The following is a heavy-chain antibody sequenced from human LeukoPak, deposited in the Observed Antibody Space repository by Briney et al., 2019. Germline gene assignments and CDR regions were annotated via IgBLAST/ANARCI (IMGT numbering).Heavy chain of an antibody. CDR1: GFTFSSYA. Sequence: GGSLRLSCAASGFTFSSYAMTWVRQAPGKGLEWVSTINVSGGSTYYADSVKGRFTISRDNSKNTLYLQMNSLRAEDTAVYYCAKKVGGSYTLDYWGQGTLVTVSS. J-gene: IGHJ4*02. CDR3: AKKVGGSYTLDY. V-gene: IGHV3-23*01. D-gene: IGHD1-26*01. CDR2: INVSGGST.